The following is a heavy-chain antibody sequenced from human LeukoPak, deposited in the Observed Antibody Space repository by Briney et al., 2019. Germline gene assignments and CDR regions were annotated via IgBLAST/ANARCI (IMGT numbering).Heavy chain of an antibody. CDR1: GFTFSSYA. V-gene: IGHV3-21*01. CDR2: ISSSSSYI. D-gene: IGHD2-2*01. Sequence: PGGSLRLSCAASGFTFSSYAMSWVRQAPGKGLEWVSSISSSSSYIYYADSVKGRFTISRDNAKNSLYLQMNSLRAEDTAVYYCARVGTSYYGMDVWGQGTTVTVSS. CDR3: ARVGTSYYGMDV. J-gene: IGHJ6*02.